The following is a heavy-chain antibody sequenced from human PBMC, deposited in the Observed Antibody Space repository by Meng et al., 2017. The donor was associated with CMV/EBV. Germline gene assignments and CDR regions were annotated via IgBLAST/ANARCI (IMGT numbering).Heavy chain of an antibody. CDR1: GGSFSGYY. Sequence: GSLRLSCAVYGGSFSGYYWSWIRQPPGKGLEWIGEINHSGSTNYNPSLKSRVTISVDTSKNQFSLKLSSVTAADTAVYYCARGPYCSSTGCYPSWFDPWGQGTLVTVSS. CDR2: INHSGST. J-gene: IGHJ5*02. V-gene: IGHV4-34*01. CDR3: ARGPYCSSTGCYPSWFDP. D-gene: IGHD2-2*01.